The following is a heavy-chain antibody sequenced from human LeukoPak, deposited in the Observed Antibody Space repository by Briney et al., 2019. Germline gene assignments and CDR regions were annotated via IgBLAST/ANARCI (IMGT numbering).Heavy chain of an antibody. CDR2: IGPPGDGI. D-gene: IGHD4-23*01. CDR3: AKYAPPTTVVTRFFDS. Sequence: SGGSLRLSCTASGFTFNTYAMTWVRQAPGKGLEWVSVIGPPGDGIHYAASVEGRFTISRDNSMNTLYLQMNSLKAEDTAVYYCAKYAPPTTVVTRFFDSWGQGTLVTVSS. CDR1: GFTFNTYA. V-gene: IGHV3-23*01. J-gene: IGHJ4*02.